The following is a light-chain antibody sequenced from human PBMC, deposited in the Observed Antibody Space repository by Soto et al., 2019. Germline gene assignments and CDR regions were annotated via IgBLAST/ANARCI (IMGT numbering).Light chain of an antibody. V-gene: IGLV2-14*01. CDR3: SSYTNLAGV. Sequence: QSALTQPASVSGSPGQSITISCTGTSSDVGGYNYVSWYQQHPGKAPKLMIYEVSNRPSGVSNRFSGSKSGNTASLTISGLQSEDEADYYCSSYTNLAGVFGGGTKLTVL. CDR2: EVS. CDR1: SSDVGGYNY. J-gene: IGLJ2*01.